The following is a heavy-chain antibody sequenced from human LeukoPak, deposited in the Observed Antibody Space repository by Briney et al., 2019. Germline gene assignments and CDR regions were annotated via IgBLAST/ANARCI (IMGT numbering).Heavy chain of an antibody. J-gene: IGHJ4*02. CDR1: GGSISTYY. V-gene: IGHV4-39*01. CDR2: IYYSGST. D-gene: IGHD3-10*01. Sequence: SETLSLTCTVSGGSISTYYWNWIRQPPGKGLEWIGSIYYSGSTYYNPSLKSRVTISVDTSKNQFSLKLSSVTAADTAVYYCASYYNVVFDYWGQGTLVTVSS. CDR3: ASYYNVVFDY.